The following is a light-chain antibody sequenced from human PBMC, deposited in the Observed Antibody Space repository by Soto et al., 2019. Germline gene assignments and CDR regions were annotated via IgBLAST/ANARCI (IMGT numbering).Light chain of an antibody. CDR2: AAS. CDR1: QSLNFNF. CDR3: HQRQSWPRT. V-gene: IGKV3D-20*02. Sequence: EIVLTQSPGTLSLFPGERATVSCTASQSLNFNFLGWYQKKSGQAPRLLIYAASTRATGIPDRFSASGTGTDFTLTISDVQPEDFAVYYCHQRQSWPRTCGQGTKVDIK. J-gene: IGKJ1*01.